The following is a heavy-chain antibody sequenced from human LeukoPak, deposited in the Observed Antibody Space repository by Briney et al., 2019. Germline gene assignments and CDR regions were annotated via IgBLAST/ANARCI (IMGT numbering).Heavy chain of an antibody. Sequence: ASVKVSCKASGYTFIDYYMHWVRQAPGQGLEWMGWIDPKSGGTSYAQKFQDRVAMIRDTSISTAYMELTRLRSDDRAVYYCARAYSSGWYGSTDYWGQGTLVTVSS. J-gene: IGHJ4*02. CDR3: ARAYSSGWYGSTDY. CDR2: IDPKSGGT. V-gene: IGHV1-2*02. CDR1: GYTFIDYY. D-gene: IGHD6-19*01.